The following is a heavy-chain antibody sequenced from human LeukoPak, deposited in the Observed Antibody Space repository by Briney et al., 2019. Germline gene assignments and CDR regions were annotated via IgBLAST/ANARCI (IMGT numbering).Heavy chain of an antibody. J-gene: IGHJ4*02. CDR1: GFTFSGYY. CDR3: ARDMVRGRDSSGWPTHPIIYYFDY. Sequence: TSGGSLRLSCAASGFTFSGYYLSWIRQAPGKGLEWVSDISSGGNIIYYADSVKGRFTISRDNAKNSLYLQMNSLRAEDTAVYYCARDMVRGRDSSGWPTHPIIYYFDYWGQGTLVTVSS. CDR2: ISSGGNII. V-gene: IGHV3-11*01. D-gene: IGHD6-19*01.